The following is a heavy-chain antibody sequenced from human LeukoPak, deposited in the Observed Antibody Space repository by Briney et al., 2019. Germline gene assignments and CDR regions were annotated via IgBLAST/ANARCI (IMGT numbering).Heavy chain of an antibody. V-gene: IGHV1-18*01. J-gene: IGHJ4*02. CDR1: GYTFTSYG. CDR3: ARSSYDSSGYSQGFDY. D-gene: IGHD3-22*01. Sequence: ASVKVSCKASGYTFTSYGISWVRQAPGQGLEWMGWISAYNGNTNYAQKLQGRVTMTTDTSTSTAYMELRSLRSEDTAVYYCARSSYDSSGYSQGFDYWGQGTLVTVSS. CDR2: ISAYNGNT.